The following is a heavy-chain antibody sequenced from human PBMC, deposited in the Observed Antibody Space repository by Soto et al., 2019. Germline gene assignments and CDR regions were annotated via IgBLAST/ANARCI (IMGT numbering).Heavy chain of an antibody. CDR2: IYHSGST. J-gene: IGHJ4*02. CDR3: ARAHTYDAGGQHRPPYFDY. D-gene: IGHD2-8*02. Sequence: QLQLQESGSGLVKPSQTLSLTCAVSGASIGIGVYSWNWIRQPPGKGLEWIGYIYHSGSTYYNPSLRSRVTISLDRSKNQFSLMLDSVTAADTAVYYCARAHTYDAGGQHRPPYFDYWGQGTLVAVSS. CDR1: GASIGIGVYS. V-gene: IGHV4-30-2*01.